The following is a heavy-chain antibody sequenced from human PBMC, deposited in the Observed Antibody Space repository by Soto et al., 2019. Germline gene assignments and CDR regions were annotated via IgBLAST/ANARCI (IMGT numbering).Heavy chain of an antibody. CDR1: GASMSSGGYY. Sequence: QVQLQESGPGLVKPSQTLSLTCTVSGASMSSGGYYWTWIRQSPGKGLEWIGYIYYSGSTYYNPSLEMPLAIPINTSRSQRSLTLHAVTGADTAIYYCARDRHNNFFDPWGQGTLVTVSS. CDR2: IYYSGST. CDR3: ARDRHNNFFDP. D-gene: IGHD6-6*01. J-gene: IGHJ5*02. V-gene: IGHV4-31*01.